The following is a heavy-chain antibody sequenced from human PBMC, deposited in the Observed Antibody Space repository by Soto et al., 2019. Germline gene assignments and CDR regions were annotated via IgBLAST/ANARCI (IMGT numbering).Heavy chain of an antibody. Sequence: LRRSCSAARLTVSTRYMSWVRKTPAQCLEWVSLIFSGGGTFYADSVKGRFTISRDNSKNMLYLQMNSLRAEDTAVYYCARDGTRNSAPYYGMDVWGQGPTVTVSS. CDR2: IFSGGGT. CDR1: RLTVSTRY. J-gene: IGHJ6*02. D-gene: IGHD1-1*01. V-gene: IGHV3-53*01. CDR3: ARDGTRNSAPYYGMDV.